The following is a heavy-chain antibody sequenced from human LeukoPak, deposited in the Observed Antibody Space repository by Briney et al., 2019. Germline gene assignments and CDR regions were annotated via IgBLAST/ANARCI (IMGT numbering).Heavy chain of an antibody. J-gene: IGHJ5*02. D-gene: IGHD2-8*01. CDR3: ATEEQIWGVYFWFDP. Sequence: GGSLRLSCAASGFTFSGYWMSWVRQAPGKGLEWVANIKQDGSEKYYVDSMKGRFSISRDNAKNSLYLQMNSLRAEDTAVYYCATEEQIWGVYFWFDPWGPGTLVTVSS. CDR2: IKQDGSEK. V-gene: IGHV3-7*03. CDR1: GFTFSGYW.